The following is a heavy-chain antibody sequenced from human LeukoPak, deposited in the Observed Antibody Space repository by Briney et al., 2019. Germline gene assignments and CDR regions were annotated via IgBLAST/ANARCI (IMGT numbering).Heavy chain of an antibody. CDR3: ARGSGPGVTTIDS. J-gene: IGHJ4*02. Sequence: TGGSLRLSCAASGFTFSAYDMHWVRHAPGEGLEWVSAFHTDGGIYYRHSVKGRFTISREDAKNSLYLQMHTLTAGDTAVCYCARGSGPGVTTIDSWGQGTLGIVSA. V-gene: IGHV3-13*01. D-gene: IGHD4-17*01. CDR2: FHTDGGI. CDR1: GFTFSAYD.